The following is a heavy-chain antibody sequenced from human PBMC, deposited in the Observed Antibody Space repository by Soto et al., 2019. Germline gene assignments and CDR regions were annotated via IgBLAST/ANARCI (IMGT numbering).Heavy chain of an antibody. CDR3: ARHVWDDFRCGYYCSFDY. J-gene: IGHJ4*02. CDR2: IYYSGST. Sequence: QLQLQESGPGLVKPSETLSLTCTVSGGSISSSSYYWGWIRQPPGQGLEWIGSIYYSGSTYYNPSLKSRVPRSVDTSNNQLSLQLSSVTAADTAVYYCARHVWDDFRCGYYCSFDYWGQGTLVTFSS. V-gene: IGHV4-39*01. CDR1: GGSISSSSYY. D-gene: IGHD3-3*01.